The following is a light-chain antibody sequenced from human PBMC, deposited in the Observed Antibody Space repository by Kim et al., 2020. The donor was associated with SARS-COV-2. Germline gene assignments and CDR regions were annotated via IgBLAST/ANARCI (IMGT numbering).Light chain of an antibody. V-gene: IGLV3-1*01. J-gene: IGLJ2*01. CDR3: QVWASSTVV. CDR2: QDR. Sequence: SYELTQPPSVSVSPGQTANTTCSGDKLGNKYACWYQQKPGQSPVLVIYQDRKRPSGIPERFSGSNSGNTATLTISGTQAMDVAAYYCQVWASSTVVFGGGTQLTVL. CDR1: KLGNKY.